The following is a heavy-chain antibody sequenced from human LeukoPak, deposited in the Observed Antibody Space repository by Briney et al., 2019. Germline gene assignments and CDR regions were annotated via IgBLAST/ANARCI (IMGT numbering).Heavy chain of an antibody. J-gene: IGHJ4*02. V-gene: IGHV4-59*01. CDR3: ARGNTAMVAYYFDY. D-gene: IGHD5-18*01. CDR2: IYYSGST. Sequence: SEALSLTCTVSGGSISSYYWSWIRQPPGKGLEWIGYIYYSGSTNYNPSLKSRVTISVDTSKNQFSLKLSSVTAADTAVYYCARGNTAMVAYYFDYWGQGTLVTVSS. CDR1: GGSISSYY.